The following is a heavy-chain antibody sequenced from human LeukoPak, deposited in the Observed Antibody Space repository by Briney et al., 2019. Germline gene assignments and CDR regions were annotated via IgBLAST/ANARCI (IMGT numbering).Heavy chain of an antibody. CDR1: GGSISNYY. J-gene: IGHJ1*01. V-gene: IGHV4-59*01. D-gene: IGHD4-17*01. CDR2: IYNSGHT. CDR3: ARAAVTTSRYFQH. Sequence: PSETLSLTCTVSGGSISNYYWSWIRQPPGKGLEWIGYIYNSGHTNYNPSLKSRVTISEDTSKNQLSLKLSSVTAADTAVYYCARAAVTTSRYFQHWGQGTLVTVSS.